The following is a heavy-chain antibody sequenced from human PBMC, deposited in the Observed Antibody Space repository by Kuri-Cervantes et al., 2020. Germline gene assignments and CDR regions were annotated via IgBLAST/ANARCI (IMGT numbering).Heavy chain of an antibody. CDR2: FNPNSGGT. Sequence: ASVKVSCKASGYTFTGYNMHWVRQAPGQGLEWMGWFNPNSGGTNYAQKLQGRVTMTRDTSISTAYMELSRLRSDDTAVYYCARESSGYDPTFDYWGQGTLVTVSS. V-gene: IGHV1-2*02. J-gene: IGHJ4*02. CDR3: ARESSGYDPTFDY. D-gene: IGHD5-12*01. CDR1: GYTFTGYN.